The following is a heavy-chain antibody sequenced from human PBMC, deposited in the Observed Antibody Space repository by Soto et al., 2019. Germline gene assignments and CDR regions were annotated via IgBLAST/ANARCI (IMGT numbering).Heavy chain of an antibody. CDR2: IYYSGST. V-gene: IGHV4-59*01. Sequence: QVQLQESGPGLVKPSETLSLTCTVSGGSISSYYWSWIRQPPGKGLEWIGYIYYSGSTNYNPSLKSRVTISIDTSKSQFSLRLSSVTAADTAVYYCASEGGYSYGLENWGQGTLVTVSS. J-gene: IGHJ4*02. D-gene: IGHD5-18*01. CDR1: GGSISSYY. CDR3: ASEGGYSYGLEN.